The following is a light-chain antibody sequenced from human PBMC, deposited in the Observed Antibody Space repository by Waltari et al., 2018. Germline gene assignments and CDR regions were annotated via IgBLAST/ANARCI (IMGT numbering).Light chain of an antibody. Sequence: QSARTQPASVSGSPGQSITVPCTAVGPNKFVSWCQQKPGKAPRLIIYGVSERPSGVSHRFSGSTSGSTAYLASSGLQAEDEANYFCTSYAGSTLFVIFGGGTKLTVL. V-gene: IGLV2-14*03. CDR2: GVS. CDR3: TSYAGSTLFVI. J-gene: IGLJ2*01. CDR1: GPNKF.